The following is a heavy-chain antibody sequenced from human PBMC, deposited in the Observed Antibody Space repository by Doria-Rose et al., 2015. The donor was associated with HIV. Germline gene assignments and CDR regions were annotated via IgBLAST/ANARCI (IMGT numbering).Heavy chain of an antibody. CDR2: IFPDDER. V-gene: IGHV2-26*01. D-gene: IGHD6-13*01. J-gene: IGHJ4*02. CDR3: ARIKSSRWYHKYYFDF. Sequence: QVQLVQSGPVLVKPTETLTLTCTVSGVSLSSPGMGVSWIRQPPGKALEWLANIFPDDERSYNASMKSRLTISRGTSKSQVVLTMTDMDPVDTATYYCARIKSSRWYHKYYFDFWGQGTLVIVSA. CDR1: GVSLSSPGMG.